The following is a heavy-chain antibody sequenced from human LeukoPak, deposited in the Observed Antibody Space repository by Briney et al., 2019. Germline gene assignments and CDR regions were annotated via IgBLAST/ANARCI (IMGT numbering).Heavy chain of an antibody. Sequence: GRSLRLSCAASGFTFSSYGMHWVRQAPGKGLEWVAVISYDGSNKYYADSVKGRFTISRDNSQNTLYLQMNSLRAEDTAVYYCAKDPDYVYRGAAAGPNYSYYGMAVWGQGTTVTVSS. D-gene: IGHD6-25*01. CDR3: AKDPDYVYRGAAAGPNYSYYGMAV. CDR1: GFTFSSYG. J-gene: IGHJ6*02. V-gene: IGHV3-30*18. CDR2: ISYDGSNK.